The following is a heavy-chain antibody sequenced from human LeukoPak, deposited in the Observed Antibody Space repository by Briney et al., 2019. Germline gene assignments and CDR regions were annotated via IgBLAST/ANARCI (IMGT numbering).Heavy chain of an antibody. D-gene: IGHD3-3*01. Sequence: ASVKVSCKASGYTFTSYDINWVRQATGQGLEWMGWINPNSGGTNYAQKFQGRVTMTRDTSISTAYMELSRLRSDDTAVYYCARDAYYDFWSGDRDYYYMDVWGKGTTVTVSS. V-gene: IGHV1-2*02. CDR3: ARDAYYDFWSGDRDYYYMDV. CDR1: GYTFTSYD. J-gene: IGHJ6*03. CDR2: INPNSGGT.